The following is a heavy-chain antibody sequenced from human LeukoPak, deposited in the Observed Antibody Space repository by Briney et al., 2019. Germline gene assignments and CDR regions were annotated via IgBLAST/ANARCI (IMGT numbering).Heavy chain of an antibody. CDR1: GYTFTGYY. CDR2: INPNSGGT. J-gene: IGHJ4*02. D-gene: IGHD2-15*01. V-gene: IGHV1-2*02. Sequence: ASVKVSCKASGYTFTGYYMHWVRQAPGQGLEWMGWINPNSGGTNYAQKFQGRVTMTRDTSISTAYMELSRLRSDDTAVYYCARDLQKHCSGGSCLQGNYWGQGTLVTVSS. CDR3: ARDLQKHCSGGSCLQGNY.